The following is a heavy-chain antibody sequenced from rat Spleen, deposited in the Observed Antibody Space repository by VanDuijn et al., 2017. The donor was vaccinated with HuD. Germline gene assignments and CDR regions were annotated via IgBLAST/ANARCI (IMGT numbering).Heavy chain of an antibody. CDR3: TRKDTTDYYWYFDF. D-gene: IGHD1-6*01. CDR2: TTNTGGST. V-gene: IGHV5-17*01. J-gene: IGHJ1*01. Sequence: EVQLVEPGGGVVQPGRSLKLSCTASGFTFSDYAMAWVRQAPGKGLEWIASTTNTGGSTYYLDSVKGRFTISRDNAKSTLYLQMDSLRSEDTATYYCTRKDTTDYYWYFDFWGPGTMVTVSS. CDR1: GFTFSDYA.